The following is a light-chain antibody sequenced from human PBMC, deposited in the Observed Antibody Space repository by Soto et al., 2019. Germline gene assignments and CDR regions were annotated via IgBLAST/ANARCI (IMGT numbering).Light chain of an antibody. CDR3: QQYGDSRT. CDR2: GAS. V-gene: IGKV3-20*01. J-gene: IGKJ1*01. Sequence: EIVMTQSPATLAVSPGETTRLCFRASQSMNSDVAWYQQKLGQTPRLLIFGASSRATAIPDRFSGSGSGTDFTLSISRLEPEDFGVYYCQQYGDSRTFGQGTKVDI. CDR1: QSMNSD.